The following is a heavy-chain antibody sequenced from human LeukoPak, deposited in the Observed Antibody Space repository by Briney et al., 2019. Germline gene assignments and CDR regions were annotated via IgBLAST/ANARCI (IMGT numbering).Heavy chain of an antibody. V-gene: IGHV1-8*01. CDR3: AVPEGSAPGFDY. CDR1: GYTFTSYD. CDR2: MNPNSGNT. Sequence: ASVKVSCKASGYTFTSYDINWVRQATGHGLEWMGWMNPNSGNTGYAQKFQGRVTMTRNTSISTAYMELSSLRSEDTAVYYCAVPEGSAPGFDYWGQGTLVTVSS. J-gene: IGHJ4*02. D-gene: IGHD1-26*01.